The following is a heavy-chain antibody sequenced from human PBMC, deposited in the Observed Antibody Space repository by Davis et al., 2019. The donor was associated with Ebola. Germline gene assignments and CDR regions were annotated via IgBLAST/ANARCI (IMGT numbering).Heavy chain of an antibody. J-gene: IGHJ4*02. CDR2: ISQDGSDI. CDR1: GFTFSNYW. CDR3: LGDPNWAFGY. V-gene: IGHV3-7*03. D-gene: IGHD7-27*01. Sequence: GESLKISCAASGFTFSNYWMNWVRQAPGKGLDWVAIISQDGSDIRYVDSVKGRLTISRDNARNSLYLQMNSLRVEDTAVYYCLGDPNWAFGYWGQGALVTVSS.